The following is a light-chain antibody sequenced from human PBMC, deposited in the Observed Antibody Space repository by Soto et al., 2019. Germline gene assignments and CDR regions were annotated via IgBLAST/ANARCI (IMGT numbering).Light chain of an antibody. Sequence: QLVLTQPPSVSGAPGQRVTISCTGSSANIGAAYNVDWYQQLPGTAPKLLIYGNNNRPSGVPARFSGSKSGTSASLAIAGLQAEDEGDYHCCSYGGYSTFVIFGGGTKLTVL. CDR2: GNN. V-gene: IGLV1-40*01. J-gene: IGLJ2*01. CDR1: SANIGAAYN. CDR3: CSYGGYSTFVI.